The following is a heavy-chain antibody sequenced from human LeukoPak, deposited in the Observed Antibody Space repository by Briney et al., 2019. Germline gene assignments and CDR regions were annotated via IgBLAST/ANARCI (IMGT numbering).Heavy chain of an antibody. CDR2: IYYSGST. CDR3: ARDYKVVRGVISDAFDI. J-gene: IGHJ3*02. V-gene: IGHV4-39*07. CDR1: GGSISSSSYY. Sequence: SETLSLTCTVSGGSISSSSYYWGWIRQPPGKGLECIGSIYYSGSTYYNPSLKSRVTISVDTSKNQFSLKLSSVTAADTAVYYCARDYKVVRGVISDAFDIWGQGTMVTVSS. D-gene: IGHD3-10*01.